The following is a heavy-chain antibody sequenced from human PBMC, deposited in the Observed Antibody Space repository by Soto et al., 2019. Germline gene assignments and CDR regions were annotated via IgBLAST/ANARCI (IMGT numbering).Heavy chain of an antibody. CDR3: AKDFPAGPLYNSGSYFVEVPSFDY. CDR1: GFTFSSYA. J-gene: IGHJ4*02. CDR2: ISGSGGST. D-gene: IGHD3-10*01. Sequence: HPGGSLRLSCAASGFTFSSYAMSWVRQAPGKGLEWVSAISGSGGSTYYADSVKGRFTISRDNSKNTLYLQMNSLRAEDTAVYYCAKDFPAGPLYNSGSYFVEVPSFDYWGQGTLVTVSS. V-gene: IGHV3-23*01.